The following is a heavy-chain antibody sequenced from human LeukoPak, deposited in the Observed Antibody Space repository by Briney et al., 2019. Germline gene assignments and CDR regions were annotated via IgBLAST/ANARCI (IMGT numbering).Heavy chain of an antibody. CDR2: ISGSGDST. J-gene: IGHJ4*02. CDR3: SKSLGDIVVVAAAFDS. Sequence: GGSLRLSCTASGFSFSNHYMRWIRQAPGKGLEWVSAISGSGDSTYYADSVKGRFTISRDNSKNTLYLQMNILRAEDTAVYYCSKSLGDIVVVAAAFDSWGQGALVTVSS. V-gene: IGHV3-23*01. D-gene: IGHD2-15*01. CDR1: GFSFSNHY.